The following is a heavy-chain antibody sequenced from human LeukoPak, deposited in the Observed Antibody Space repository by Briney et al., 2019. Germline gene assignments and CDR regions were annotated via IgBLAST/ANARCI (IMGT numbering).Heavy chain of an antibody. D-gene: IGHD1-14*01. V-gene: IGHV4-4*07. CDR3: ARDQAPGEANWYFDL. J-gene: IGHJ2*01. CDR1: GGSISSHY. CDR2: IYTSGST. Sequence: SETLSLTCTVSGGSISSHYWSWIRQPAGKGLEWIGRIYTSGSTNYNPSLKSRVTMSVDTSKNQFSLKLSSVTAADTAVYYCARDQAPGEANWYFDLWGRGTLVTVSS.